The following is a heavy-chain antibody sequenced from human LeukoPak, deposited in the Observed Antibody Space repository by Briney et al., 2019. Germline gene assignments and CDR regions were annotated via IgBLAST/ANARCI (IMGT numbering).Heavy chain of an antibody. Sequence: GGSLRLSCVASEFSFSSYAMSWVRQAPGKGLEWVSAISGSGGYTYYADSVKGRFTISRDNSKNTLYLQMNSLRAEDTAVYYCAKAKGNSSSWYVAYWGQGTLVTVSS. CDR2: ISGSGGYT. CDR3: AKAKGNSSSWYVAY. V-gene: IGHV3-23*01. J-gene: IGHJ4*02. CDR1: EFSFSSYA. D-gene: IGHD6-13*01.